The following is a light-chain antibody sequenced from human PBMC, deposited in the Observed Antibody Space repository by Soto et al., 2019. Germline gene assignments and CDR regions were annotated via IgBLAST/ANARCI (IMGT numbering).Light chain of an antibody. CDR1: QSVSSY. CDR3: QQRSNWPPYT. J-gene: IGKJ2*01. Sequence: EIVLTQSPATLSLSPGERATLSCRASQSVSSYLAWYQQKPGQAPRLLIYDASNRATGIPARFSGSGSGTDFLLTISSLEPEYFAVYYCQQRSNWPPYTFGQGTKLEIK. CDR2: DAS. V-gene: IGKV3-11*01.